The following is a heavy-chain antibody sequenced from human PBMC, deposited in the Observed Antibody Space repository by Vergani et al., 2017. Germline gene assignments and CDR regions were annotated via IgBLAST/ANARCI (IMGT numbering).Heavy chain of an antibody. J-gene: IGHJ6*03. CDR1: GGSFSGYY. CDR2: INHSGST. D-gene: IGHD1-14*01. Sequence: QVQLQQWGAGLLKPSETLSLTCAVYGGSFSGYYWSWIRQPPGKGLEWIGEINHSGSTNYNPSLKSRVTISVDTSKNQFSLKLSSVTAADPAVYYCTRANRNRGRTYHYYCMDVFGKGP. CDR3: TRANRNRGRTYHYYCMDV. V-gene: IGHV4-34*01.